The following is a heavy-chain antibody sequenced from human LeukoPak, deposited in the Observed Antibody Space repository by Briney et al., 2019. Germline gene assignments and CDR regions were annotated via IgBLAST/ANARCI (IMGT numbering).Heavy chain of an antibody. CDR1: GFTFNNYA. Sequence: GGSLRLSCAASGFTFNNYAMSWVRQAPGKGLEWVSVISGPGGNTYYADSVRGRFTISRDNSKNTLYLQMNRLRAEDTAVYYCATGIEVVKLIFRSNDAFDIWGQGTMVTVSS. J-gene: IGHJ3*02. V-gene: IGHV3-23*01. CDR3: ATGIEVVKLIFRSNDAFDI. D-gene: IGHD3-22*01. CDR2: ISGPGGNT.